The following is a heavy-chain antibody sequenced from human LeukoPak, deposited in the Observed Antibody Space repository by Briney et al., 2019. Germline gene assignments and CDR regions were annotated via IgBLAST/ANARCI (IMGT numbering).Heavy chain of an antibody. CDR1: GFTFSNYA. CDR3: AKSGYNRFDY. J-gene: IGHJ4*02. CDR2: ISGSGGST. V-gene: IGHV3-23*01. D-gene: IGHD5-24*01. Sequence: GGSLRLSCGASGFTFSNYALSWVRQAPGRGLEWVSSISGSGGSTYYADSVKGRFTISRDNSKNTLYLQMNSLRAEDTAVYYCAKSGYNRFDYWGQGTLVTVSS.